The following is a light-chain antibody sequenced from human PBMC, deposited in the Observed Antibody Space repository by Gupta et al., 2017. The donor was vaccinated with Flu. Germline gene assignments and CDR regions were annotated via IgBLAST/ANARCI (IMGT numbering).Light chain of an antibody. J-gene: IGLJ1*01. Sequence: QSALTQPASVSGSPGQSITISCTGTSSDVGGYNYVPWYQQHPGKAPKLMIYEVSSRPSGVSNRFSGSKSGNTASLTISGLQAEDETDYYCNSYTSSSPLYVFGTGTKVTVL. CDR3: NSYTSSSPLYV. CDR1: SSDVGGYNY. V-gene: IGLV2-14*01. CDR2: EVS.